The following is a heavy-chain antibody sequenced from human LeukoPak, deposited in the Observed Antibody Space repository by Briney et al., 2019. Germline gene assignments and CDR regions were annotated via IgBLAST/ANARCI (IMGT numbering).Heavy chain of an antibody. D-gene: IGHD2-2*01. CDR2: INPNSGGT. J-gene: IGHJ5*02. V-gene: IGHV1-2*02. Sequence: ASVKVSCKASGYTFTGYYMHWGRQAPGQGRVWMGWINPNSGGTNYAQKFQGRVTMTRDTSISTAYMELSRLRSDATAVYYCARVFRRLYQPPLTSWGQGTLVTVSS. CDR3: ARVFRRLYQPPLTS. CDR1: GYTFTGYY.